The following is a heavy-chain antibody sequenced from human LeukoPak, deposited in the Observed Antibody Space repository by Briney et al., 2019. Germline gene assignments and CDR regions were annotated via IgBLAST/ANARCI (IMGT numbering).Heavy chain of an antibody. CDR1: GGSISESIYY. CDR2: IYFSGTT. J-gene: IGHJ5*02. Sequence: SGTLSLTCSVSGGSISESIYYWAWIRQPPGKGLEWIGTIYFSGTTYYNPSLQSRVTISVDTSKKQFSLKLDYVTAADTAIYYCARQNGDTMVRGVYADWFDPWGQGTLVTVSS. D-gene: IGHD3-10*01. CDR3: ARQNGDTMVRGVYADWFDP. V-gene: IGHV4-39*01.